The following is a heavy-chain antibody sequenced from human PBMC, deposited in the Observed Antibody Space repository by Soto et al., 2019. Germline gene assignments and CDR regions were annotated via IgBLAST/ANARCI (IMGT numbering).Heavy chain of an antibody. CDR2: ISGSGGTT. CDR1: GFTFSSYA. D-gene: IGHD6-19*01. Sequence: QPGGSLRLSCAAPGFTFSSYAMSWVRQAPGKGLEWVSAISGSGGTTYYADSVKGRFTFSRDNSKNTLYLQMNSLRAEDTAVYYCAKTANGWFSAFDIWGQGTMVTVSS. CDR3: AKTANGWFSAFDI. V-gene: IGHV3-23*01. J-gene: IGHJ3*02.